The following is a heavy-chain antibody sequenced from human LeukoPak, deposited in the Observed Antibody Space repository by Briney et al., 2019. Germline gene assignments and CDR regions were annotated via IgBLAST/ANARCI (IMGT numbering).Heavy chain of an antibody. Sequence: SGGSLRLSCAALGFHFRCLGQHWVRQAPGKGLGGGAVISYDGSNKYYADSVKGRFTISRDNSKNTLYLQMNSLRAEDTAVYYCARHDYGGKSPHFDYWGQGTLVTVSS. V-gene: IGHV3-30*03. CDR1: GFHFRCLG. J-gene: IGHJ4*02. D-gene: IGHD4-23*01. CDR2: ISYDGSNK. CDR3: ARHDYGGKSPHFDY.